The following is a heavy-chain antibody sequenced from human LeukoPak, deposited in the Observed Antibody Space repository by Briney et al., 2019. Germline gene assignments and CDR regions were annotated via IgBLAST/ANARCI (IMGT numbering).Heavy chain of an antibody. V-gene: IGHV4-59*01. D-gene: IGHD3-22*01. CDR1: GGSISSYY. CDR3: ARGGALTMIVARGTNFDY. Sequence: PSETLSLTCTVSGGSISSYYWSWIRQPPGKGLEWIGYIYYSGSTNYNPSLKSRVTISVDTSKNQFSLKLSSVTAADTAVYYCARGGALTMIVARGTNFDYWGQGTLVTVSS. CDR2: IYYSGST. J-gene: IGHJ4*02.